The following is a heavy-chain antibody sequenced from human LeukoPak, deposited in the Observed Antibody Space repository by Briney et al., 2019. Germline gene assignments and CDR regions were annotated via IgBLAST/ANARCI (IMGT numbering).Heavy chain of an antibody. CDR1: GFTVSSNY. J-gene: IGHJ4*02. CDR3: VRDSYTNTWHFQEKDY. V-gene: IGHV3-66*01. D-gene: IGHD2-2*02. CDR2: IYSGGYT. Sequence: PGGSLRLSCAASGFTVSSNYMSWVRQAPGKGLEWVSVIYSGGYTYYADSVKGRFTISRDNSKNTLYLQMNSLRAEDTAVYYCVRDSYTNTWHFQEKDYWGQGTQVTVSS.